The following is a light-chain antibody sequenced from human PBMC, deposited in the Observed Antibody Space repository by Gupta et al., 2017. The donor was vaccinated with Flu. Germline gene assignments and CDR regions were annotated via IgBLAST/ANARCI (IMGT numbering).Light chain of an antibody. CDR3: SAWDSSLSVWV. Sequence: TATPVCTGKSNNVGNQGGDWLQQQQGKPPKVVTYGNNNRPEGSSERFSACRSGNTACLTIAGLQHEDEADYYCSAWDSSLSVWVLGGGTKLTVL. J-gene: IGLJ3*02. CDR1: SNNVGNQG. CDR2: GNN. V-gene: IGLV10-54*01.